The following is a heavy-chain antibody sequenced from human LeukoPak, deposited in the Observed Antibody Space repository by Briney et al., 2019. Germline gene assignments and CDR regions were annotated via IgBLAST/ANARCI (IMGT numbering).Heavy chain of an antibody. CDR2: IYSGGTT. CDR1: GFTFSSYA. J-gene: IGHJ4*02. V-gene: IGHV3-66*01. Sequence: GRSLRLSCAASGFTFSSYAMHWVRQAPGKGLEWVSVIYSGGTTHYADSVKGRFTISRDNSKNTVDLQMNSLRGGDTAIYYCAREDIGTYFDYWGQGTLVTVSS. CDR3: AREDIGTYFDY. D-gene: IGHD1-26*01.